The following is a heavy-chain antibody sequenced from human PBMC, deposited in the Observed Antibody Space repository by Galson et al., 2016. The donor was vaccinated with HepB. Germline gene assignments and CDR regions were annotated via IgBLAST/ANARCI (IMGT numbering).Heavy chain of an antibody. CDR3: AKGNIVQVPAAPYA. D-gene: IGHD2-2*01. Sequence: MSWVRQAPGKGLEWVSSISGSGDTTYDADAVRGRFTISRDNSRNTLSLQMDSLRAEDSAIYYCAKGNIVQVPAAPYAWGQGALVTVSS. J-gene: IGHJ5*02. V-gene: IGHV3-23*01. CDR2: ISGSGDTT.